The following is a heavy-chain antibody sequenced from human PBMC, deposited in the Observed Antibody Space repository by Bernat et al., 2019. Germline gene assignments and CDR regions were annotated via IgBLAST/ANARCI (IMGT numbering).Heavy chain of an antibody. V-gene: IGHV1-2*04. CDR2: INPNSGGT. J-gene: IGHJ5*02. CDR1: GYTFTGYY. CDR3: ARGGTYFPRTNWFDP. D-gene: IGHD2-15*01. Sequence: QVQLVQSGAEVKKPGASVKVSCKASGYTFTGYYMHWVRQAPGQGLEWMGWINPNSGGTNYAQKFQGWVTMTRDTSSSTAYMGLSRLRSDDTAVYDCARGGTYFPRTNWFDPWGQGTLVTVSS.